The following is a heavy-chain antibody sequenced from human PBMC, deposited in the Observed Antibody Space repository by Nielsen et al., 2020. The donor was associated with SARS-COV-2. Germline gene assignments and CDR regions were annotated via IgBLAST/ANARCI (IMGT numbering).Heavy chain of an antibody. V-gene: IGHV1-18*04. Sequence: ASVKVSCKASGYTFTNYGITWVRQAPGQGLEWMGWINPQNGNTKYVQRLQGRVTMTTDTSTSTAYMELRSLRSDDTAMYYCASCKGDGKYFDCEALDYWGQGTLVTVSS. D-gene: IGHD3-9*01. CDR2: INPQNGNT. CDR1: GYTFTNYG. J-gene: IGHJ4*02. CDR3: ASCKGDGKYFDCEALDY.